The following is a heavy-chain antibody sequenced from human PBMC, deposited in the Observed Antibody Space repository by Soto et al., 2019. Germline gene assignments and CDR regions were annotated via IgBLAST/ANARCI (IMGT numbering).Heavy chain of an antibody. CDR1: DASTRRNRHL. D-gene: IGHD3-22*01. V-gene: IGHV4-4*03. Sequence: PPQALPVTCVVTDASTRRNRHLLTWLRQPPDKELEWIGAIFHTGGIDYMPSLPHRITMALDKTKNPFALKLRSMTAADTATYYCARAVYCTTVNCWDDFYYFNMAVWGQGSSVT. CDR2: IFHTGGI. CDR3: ARAVYCTTVNCWDDFYYFNMAV. J-gene: IGHJ6*02.